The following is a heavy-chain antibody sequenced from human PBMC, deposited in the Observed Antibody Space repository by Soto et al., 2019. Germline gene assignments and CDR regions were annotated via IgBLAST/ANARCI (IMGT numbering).Heavy chain of an antibody. CDR2: ISFSGTNT. CDR3: AKVGSGSYSAHS. Sequence: EVQLLESGGGLVQPGGSLRLSCAASGFTFSSYAMSWVRQAPGKGLEWVSTISFSGTNTHYADSVKGQFTISRDNSKNTLYLQMNSLRGEDTAVYYCAKVGSGSYSAHSWGQGTPVTVSS. V-gene: IGHV3-23*01. J-gene: IGHJ4*02. CDR1: GFTFSSYA. D-gene: IGHD3-10*01.